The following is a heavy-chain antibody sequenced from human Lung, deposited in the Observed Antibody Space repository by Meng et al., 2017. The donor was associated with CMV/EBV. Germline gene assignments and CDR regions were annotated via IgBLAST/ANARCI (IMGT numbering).Heavy chain of an antibody. Sequence: ASXXVSXKASGYTFTDFYIHWVRLATGQGLEWMGRINPYSGDTHFAQNFQGRVTMTRDTSISTAYMELTSLKSDETAIYYSARDSGGSGWSGYHEDLGQGXLVTVSS. V-gene: IGHV1-2*02. CDR2: INPYSGDT. CDR3: ARDSGGSGWSGYHED. CDR1: GYTFTDFY. D-gene: IGHD3-3*01. J-gene: IGHJ4*02.